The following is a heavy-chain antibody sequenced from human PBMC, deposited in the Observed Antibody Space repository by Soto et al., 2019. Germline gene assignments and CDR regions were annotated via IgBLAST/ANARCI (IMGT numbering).Heavy chain of an antibody. J-gene: IGHJ4*02. CDR1: GITFSDYG. D-gene: IGHD5-18*01. CDR2: VWKDGSNR. CDR3: AKVPRGSNFGYYNF. Sequence: PVGSLRLCCAASGITFSDYGMHVVLQAPGKGLEWVAGVWKDGSNRYYVDSVKGRFTISRDNSKNTLYLQMNSLRDEDTAVYYCAKVPRGSNFGYYNFWGQGTLVNVSS. V-gene: IGHV3-30*02.